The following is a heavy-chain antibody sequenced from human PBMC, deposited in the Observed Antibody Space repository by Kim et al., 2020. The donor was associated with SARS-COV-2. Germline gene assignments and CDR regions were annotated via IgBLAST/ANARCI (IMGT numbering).Heavy chain of an antibody. D-gene: IGHD4-17*01. CDR1: GFTFSSYG. J-gene: IGHJ3*02. CDR2: ISYDGSNK. CDR3: AKMALNDYGGRNDAFDI. Sequence: GGSLRLSCAASGFTFSSYGMHWVRQAPGKGLEWVAVISYDGSNKYYADSVKGRFTISRDNSKNTLYLQMNSLRAEDTAVYYCAKMALNDYGGRNDAFDIWGQGTMVTVSS. V-gene: IGHV3-30*18.